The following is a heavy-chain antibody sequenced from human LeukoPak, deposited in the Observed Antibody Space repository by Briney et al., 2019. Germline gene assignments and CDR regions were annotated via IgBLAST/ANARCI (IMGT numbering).Heavy chain of an antibody. Sequence: SETLSLTCTVSGGSISSYYWSWIRQLPGKGLEWIGYIYYSGSTNYNPSLKSRITISVDTSKNQFSLKLSSVTAADTAVYYCAGPGVVATNWGQGTLVTVSS. CDR3: AGPGVVATN. V-gene: IGHV4-59*01. D-gene: IGHD3-3*01. J-gene: IGHJ4*02. CDR1: GGSISSYY. CDR2: IYYSGST.